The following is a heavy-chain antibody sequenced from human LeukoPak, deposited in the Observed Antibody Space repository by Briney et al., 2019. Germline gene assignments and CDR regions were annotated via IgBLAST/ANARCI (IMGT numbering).Heavy chain of an antibody. J-gene: IGHJ3*01. CDR2: INTDGSST. D-gene: IGHD3-9*01. CDR1: GFIFSSYW. Sequence: PGGSLRLSCAASGFIFSSYWMHWVRQAPGKGLVWVSRINTDGSSTTYADSVKGRFTISRDNAKDTLYLHVNSLRAEDTAVYYCARGLLIGYYRKAQYDAFDFWGQGTMVTVSS. V-gene: IGHV3-74*01. CDR3: ARGLLIGYYRKAQYDAFDF.